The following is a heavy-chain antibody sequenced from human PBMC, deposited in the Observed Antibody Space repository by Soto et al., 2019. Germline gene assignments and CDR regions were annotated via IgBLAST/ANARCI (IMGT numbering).Heavy chain of an antibody. V-gene: IGHV1-69*02. J-gene: IGHJ3*02. D-gene: IGHD2-2*01. CDR3: GLGRCSAEVFEI. CDR2: IIPVLDVA. Sequence: QVQLVQSGVEVKKPGSSVKVSCKASGGSFRTYTLFWVRQAPGQGLVWMGRIIPVLDVANYAQRFQGRVTFNEGKSTGRVYMEMIRRLSDAGAIYFGGLGRCSAEVFEIWGQGTLVTVSS. CDR1: GGSFRTYT.